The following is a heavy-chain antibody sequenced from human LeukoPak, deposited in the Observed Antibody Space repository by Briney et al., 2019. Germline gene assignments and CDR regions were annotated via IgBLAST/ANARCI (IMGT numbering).Heavy chain of an antibody. V-gene: IGHV3-23*01. Sequence: GGSLRLSCAASGFTFSSYAMGWVRQAPGKGLEWLSSISGSGGSTYYADSVEGRFTISRDNSKNTLYLQMNSLRAEDTAVYYCAKSSDYYDSSGYYCPLDYWGQGTLVTVSS. D-gene: IGHD3-22*01. CDR3: AKSSDYYDSSGYYCPLDY. J-gene: IGHJ4*02. CDR2: ISGSGGST. CDR1: GFTFSSYA.